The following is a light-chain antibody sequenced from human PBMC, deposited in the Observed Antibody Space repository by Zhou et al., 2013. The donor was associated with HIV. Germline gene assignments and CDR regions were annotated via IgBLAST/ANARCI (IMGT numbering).Light chain of an antibody. CDR1: QDITKY. Sequence: DIQMTQSPSSLSASVGDRVTITCQASQDITKYLNWFQHKPGKAPKLLIWDVSNLETGVPSRFSGSGSGTDFSFTISSLQPEDIATYYCQQYSFIPWTFGPGTKVEIK. CDR3: QQYSFIPWT. J-gene: IGKJ1*01. V-gene: IGKV1-33*01. CDR2: DVS.